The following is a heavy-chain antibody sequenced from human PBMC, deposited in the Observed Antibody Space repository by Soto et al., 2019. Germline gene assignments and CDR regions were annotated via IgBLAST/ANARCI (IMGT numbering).Heavy chain of an antibody. D-gene: IGHD3-10*01. CDR3: ARLGPYGSESYSFRYNWFDP. CDR2: IYSGGSS. V-gene: IGHV3-53*01. Sequence: PGGSLRLSCAASGFTFSSYWMSWVRQAPGKGLEWVSVIYSGGSSYYAVSVQGRFTISRDNSKNTVYLQMNSLRGEDTAMYYCARLGPYGSESYSFRYNWFDPWGQGTQVTVSS. CDR1: GFTFSSYW. J-gene: IGHJ5*02.